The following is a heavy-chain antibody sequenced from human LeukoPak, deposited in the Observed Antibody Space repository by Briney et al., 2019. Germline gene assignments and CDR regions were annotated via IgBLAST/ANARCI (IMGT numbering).Heavy chain of an antibody. J-gene: IGHJ4*02. CDR3: AKVFPPIAVAGNGNFDY. CDR1: GFTFSSYA. Sequence: PGGSLRLSCAASGFTFSSYAMSWVRQAPGKGLEWVSAISGSGGSTYYADSVKGRFTISRDNSKSTLYLQMNSLRAEDTAVYYCAKVFPPIAVAGNGNFDYWGQGTLVTVSS. V-gene: IGHV3-23*01. D-gene: IGHD6-19*01. CDR2: ISGSGGST.